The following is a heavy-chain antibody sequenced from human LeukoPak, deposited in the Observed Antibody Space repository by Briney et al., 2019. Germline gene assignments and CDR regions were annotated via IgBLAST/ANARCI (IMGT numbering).Heavy chain of an antibody. CDR2: IYYSGST. J-gene: IGHJ4*02. CDR3: ANNEPAGTFDC. Sequence: PSETLSLTCTVSGGSISSGDYYWSWIRQPPGKGLEWIGYIYYSGSTYYNPSLKSRVTISVDTSKNQFSLKLSSVTAADTAVYYCANNEPAGTFDCWGQGTLVTASS. CDR1: GGSISSGDYY. V-gene: IGHV4-30-4*08. D-gene: IGHD2-2*01.